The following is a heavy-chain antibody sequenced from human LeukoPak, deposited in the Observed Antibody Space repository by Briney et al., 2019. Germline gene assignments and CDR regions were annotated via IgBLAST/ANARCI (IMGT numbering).Heavy chain of an antibody. D-gene: IGHD6-13*01. CDR3: ASGYSSSHFEY. V-gene: IGHV3-21*01. J-gene: IGHJ4*02. Sequence: GGSLRLSCAASGFTFSSYSMNWVRPAPGKGLEWVSSISSSSSYIYYAESGKGRFTTSRDNAKNSMYLQINSLRAEGTSVYYCASGYSSSHFEYWGQGTLVTVSS. CDR1: GFTFSSYS. CDR2: ISSSSSYI.